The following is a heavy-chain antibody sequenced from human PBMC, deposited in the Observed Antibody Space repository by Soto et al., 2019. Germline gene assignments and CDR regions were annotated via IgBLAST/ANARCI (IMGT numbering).Heavy chain of an antibody. CDR2: ISGSGGST. D-gene: IGHD4-17*01. CDR1: GFTFSSYA. CDR3: AKDLVYDYGDYANDY. Sequence: GGSLRLSCAASGFTFSSYAMSWVRQAPGKGLEWVSAISGSGGSTYYADSVKGRFTISRDNSKNTLYLQMNGLRAEDTAVYYCAKDLVYDYGDYANDYWGQGTLVTVSS. J-gene: IGHJ4*02. V-gene: IGHV3-23*01.